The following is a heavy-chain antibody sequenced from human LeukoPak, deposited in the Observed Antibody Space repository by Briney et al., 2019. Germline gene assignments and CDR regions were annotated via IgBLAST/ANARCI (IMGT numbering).Heavy chain of an antibody. V-gene: IGHV4-59*01. CDR1: GGSISSYY. J-gene: IGHJ4*02. CDR2: IYYSGST. D-gene: IGHD5-12*01. CDR3: AREGWLRSFDY. Sequence: SETLSLTCTVSGGSISSYYWSWIRQPPGKGLEWIGYIYYSGSTNYNPSLKSRVTISVDTSKNQFSLKLSSVTAADTAVYYCAREGWLRSFDYWGQRTLVTVSS.